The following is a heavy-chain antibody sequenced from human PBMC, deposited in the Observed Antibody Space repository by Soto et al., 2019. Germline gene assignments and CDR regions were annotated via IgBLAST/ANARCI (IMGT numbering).Heavy chain of an antibody. V-gene: IGHV3-48*02. J-gene: IGHJ4*02. CDR3: AGVRNYYDSSGYTY. CDR1: GFTFSSYS. D-gene: IGHD3-22*01. Sequence: PGGSLRLSCAAPGFTFSSYSMNWVRQAPGKGLEWVSYISSSSSTIYYADSVKGRFTISRDNAKNSLYLQMNSLRDEDTAVYYCAGVRNYYDSSGYTYSGQGTLVTVSS. CDR2: ISSSSSTI.